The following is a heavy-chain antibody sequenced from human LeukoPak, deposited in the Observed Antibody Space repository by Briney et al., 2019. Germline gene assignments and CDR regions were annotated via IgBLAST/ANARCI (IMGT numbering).Heavy chain of an antibody. CDR1: GFTFSSYA. CDR3: AKREFSYDFWSGYYGYFDY. Sequence: GSLRLSCAASGFTFSSYAMSWVRQAPGKGLEWVSAISGSGGSTYYADSVKGRFTISRDNSKNTLYLQMNSLRAEDTAVYYCAKREFSYDFWSGYYGYFDYWGQGTLVTVSS. D-gene: IGHD3-3*01. CDR2: ISGSGGST. J-gene: IGHJ4*02. V-gene: IGHV3-23*01.